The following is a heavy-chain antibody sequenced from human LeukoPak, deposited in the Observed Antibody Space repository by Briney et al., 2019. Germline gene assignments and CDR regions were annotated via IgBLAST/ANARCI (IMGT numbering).Heavy chain of an antibody. CDR1: GGTFSSYP. V-gene: IGHV1-69*13. D-gene: IGHD6-19*01. CDR3: ARGRMAGTYVFDY. J-gene: IGHJ4*02. Sequence: SVKVSCKASGGTFSSYPISWVRQAPGQGLEWMGGIIPIFGTPNYAQKFQGRVTITADESTSTAYMELTSLRSEDTAVYYCARGRMAGTYVFDYWGQGTLVTVSS. CDR2: IIPIFGTP.